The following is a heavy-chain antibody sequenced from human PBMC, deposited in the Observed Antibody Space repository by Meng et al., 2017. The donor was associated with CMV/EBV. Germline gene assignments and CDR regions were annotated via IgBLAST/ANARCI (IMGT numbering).Heavy chain of an antibody. CDR2: ISAYNGNT. J-gene: IGHJ4*02. V-gene: IGHV1-18*01. CDR3: ARGGRYYYDSSGYCDY. CDR1: GYTFTSYG. D-gene: IGHD3-22*01. Sequence: QVKLGAAGAEVKKPGASVKVSFKASGYTFTSYGISWVRQAPGQGLEWMGWISAYNGNTNYAQKLQGRVTMTTDTSTSTAYMELRSLRSDDTAVYYCARGGRYYYDSSGYCDYWGQGTLVTVSS.